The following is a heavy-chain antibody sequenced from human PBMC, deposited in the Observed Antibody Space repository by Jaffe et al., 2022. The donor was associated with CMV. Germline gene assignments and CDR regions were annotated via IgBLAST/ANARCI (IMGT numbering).Heavy chain of an antibody. V-gene: IGHV3-49*05. CDR2: IRSKAYGGTT. Sequence: EVQLVESGGGLVKPGRSLRLSCTASGFTFGDYAMSWFRQAPGKGLEWVGFIRSKAYGGTTEYAASVKGRFTISRDDSKSIAYLQMNSLKTEDTAVYYCTSAILPNYWGQGTLVTVSS. J-gene: IGHJ4*02. D-gene: IGHD2-15*01. CDR1: GFTFGDYA. CDR3: TSAILPNY.